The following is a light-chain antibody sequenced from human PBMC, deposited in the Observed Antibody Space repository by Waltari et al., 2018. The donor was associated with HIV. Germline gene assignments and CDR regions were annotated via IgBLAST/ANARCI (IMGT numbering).Light chain of an antibody. V-gene: IGLV2-14*01. CDR3: GSYTSSSTLYV. Sequence: QSALTQPASVSGSPGQSITIPCTGPRSDVGGYNYASWSQQNPGKAPKLMLYEVSNRPSGVSNRFSGSKSGNTASLTISGLQAEDEADYYCGSYTSSSTLYVFGTGTKVIVL. CDR1: RSDVGGYNY. CDR2: EVS. J-gene: IGLJ1*01.